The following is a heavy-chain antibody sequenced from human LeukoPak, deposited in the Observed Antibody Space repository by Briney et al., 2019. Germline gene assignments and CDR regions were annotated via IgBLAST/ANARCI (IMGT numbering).Heavy chain of an antibody. CDR3: ARDFAGYCSSTSCYNDAFDI. V-gene: IGHV3-66*02. J-gene: IGHJ3*02. CDR2: IYSGGST. Sequence: PGGSLRLSCAASGFTFKNFGIHWVRQAPGKGLEWVSVIYSGGSTYYADSVKGRFTISRDISKNTLYLQMNSLRAEDTAVYYCARDFAGYCSSTSCYNDAFDIWGQGTMVTVSS. CDR1: GFTFKNFG. D-gene: IGHD2-2*02.